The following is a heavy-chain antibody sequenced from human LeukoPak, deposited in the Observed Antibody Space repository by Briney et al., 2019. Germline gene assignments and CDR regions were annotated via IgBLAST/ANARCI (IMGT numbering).Heavy chain of an antibody. Sequence: SVKVSCKASGGTFSSYAITWVRQAPGQGLEWMGGIIPIFDTSNYAQKFQGRVTFTSDDSTSTAYMELSSLRSEDTAVYYCARPRFPYYRLSGADYYYMDVWGKGTTVTVSS. J-gene: IGHJ6*03. CDR1: GGTFSSYA. CDR3: ARPRFPYYRLSGADYYYMDV. D-gene: IGHD3-10*01. CDR2: IIPIFDTS. V-gene: IGHV1-69*13.